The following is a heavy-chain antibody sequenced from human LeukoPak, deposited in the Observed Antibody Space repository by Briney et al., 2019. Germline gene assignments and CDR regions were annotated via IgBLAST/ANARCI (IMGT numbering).Heavy chain of an antibody. Sequence: SETLSLTCAVYGGSFSGYYWSWIRQPPGKGLEWIGEINHSGSTNYNPSLKSQVTIPVDTSKNQFSLKLSSVTAADTAVYYCATIAAAGTGPYDYWGQGTLVTVSS. J-gene: IGHJ4*02. CDR1: GGSFSGYY. D-gene: IGHD6-13*01. CDR3: ATIAAAGTGPYDY. V-gene: IGHV4-34*01. CDR2: INHSGST.